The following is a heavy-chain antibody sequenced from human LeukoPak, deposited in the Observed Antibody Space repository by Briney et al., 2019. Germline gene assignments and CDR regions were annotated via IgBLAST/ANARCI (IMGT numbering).Heavy chain of an antibody. Sequence: TGGSLRLSCAASGFTFSSYWMSWVRQAPGKGLEWVANIKQDGSEKYYVDSVKGRFTISRDNAKNSLYLQMNSLRAEDTAVYYCARDVWDYYYYYYMDVWGKGTTVTVSS. J-gene: IGHJ6*03. V-gene: IGHV3-7*01. D-gene: IGHD3-16*01. CDR3: ARDVWDYYYYYYMDV. CDR1: GFTFSSYW. CDR2: IKQDGSEK.